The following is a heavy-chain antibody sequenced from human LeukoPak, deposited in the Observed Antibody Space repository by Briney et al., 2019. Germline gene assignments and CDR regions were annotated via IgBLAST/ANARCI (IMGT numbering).Heavy chain of an antibody. D-gene: IGHD3-22*01. CDR2: INHSGST. V-gene: IGHV4-34*01. CDR1: GGSFSGYY. J-gene: IGHJ4*02. Sequence: SETLSLTCAVYGGSFSGYYWSWIRQPPGKGLEWIGEINHSGSTTYNPSLRSRVTISGGTSKKQFSLKLSSVTAADTAVYYCVTYYYGSSAPKRNYWGQGILVTVSS. CDR3: VTYYYGSSAPKRNY.